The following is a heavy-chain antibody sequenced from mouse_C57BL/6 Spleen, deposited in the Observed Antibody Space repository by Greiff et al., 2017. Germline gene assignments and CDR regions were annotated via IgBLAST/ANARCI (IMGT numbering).Heavy chain of an antibody. CDR1: GYTFTSYS. CDR3: ARDSNSDY. J-gene: IGHJ2*01. D-gene: IGHD3-3*01. V-gene: IGHV1-50*01. Sequence: QVQLQQPGAELVKPGASVKLSCKASGYTFTSYSMQWVKQRPGQGLEWIGKNDPSDSYTNYNPKFKGKATLTVDTSSLTAYMQLSSLTSEDSAVYYGARDSNSDYWGQGTTLTVSS. CDR2: NDPSDSYT.